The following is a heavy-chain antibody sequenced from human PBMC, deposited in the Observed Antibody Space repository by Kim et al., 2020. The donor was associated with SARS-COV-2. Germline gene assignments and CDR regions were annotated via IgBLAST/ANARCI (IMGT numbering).Heavy chain of an antibody. CDR3: ATGRVAADFDY. D-gene: IGHD2-15*01. V-gene: IGHV3-21*01. J-gene: IGHJ4*02. Sequence: YEDSVKGRFTISRDNAKNSLYLQMNSLRAEDTAVYYCATGRVAADFDYWGQGTLVTVSS.